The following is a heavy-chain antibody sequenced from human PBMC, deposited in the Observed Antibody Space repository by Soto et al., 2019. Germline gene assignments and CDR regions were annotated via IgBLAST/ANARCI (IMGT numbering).Heavy chain of an antibody. Sequence: VGSLRLSCAASGFTFSSYAMSWVRQAPGKGLEWVSGIGGSGDDTYYADSVKGRFTISRDNSKYTLYLQMNSLTAEDTAVYFCAKEFSEVVARFGGQDVWGQGTTVTVSS. D-gene: IGHD2-15*01. CDR1: GFTFSSYA. V-gene: IGHV3-23*01. CDR2: IGGSGDDT. CDR3: AKEFSEVVARFGGQDV. J-gene: IGHJ6*02.